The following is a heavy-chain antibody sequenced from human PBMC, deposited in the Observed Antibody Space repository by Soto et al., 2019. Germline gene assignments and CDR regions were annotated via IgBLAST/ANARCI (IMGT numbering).Heavy chain of an antibody. V-gene: IGHV1-8*01. CDR2: MNPNSGNT. CDR1: GYTFTSYD. CDR3: ARGGYCSSTSCYSHEFDY. Sequence: ASVKVSCKASGYTFTSYDINWVRQATGQGLEWMGWMNPNSGNTGYAQKFQGRVTMTRNTSISTAYMELSSLRSEDTAVYYCARGGYCSSTSCYSHEFDYWGQGTLVTVSS. J-gene: IGHJ4*02. D-gene: IGHD2-2*02.